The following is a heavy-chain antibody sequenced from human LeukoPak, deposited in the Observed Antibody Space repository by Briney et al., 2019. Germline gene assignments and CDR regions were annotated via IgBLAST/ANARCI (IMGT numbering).Heavy chain of an antibody. CDR1: GFTVSSNY. CDR2: IYSGGST. Sequence: GGSLRLSCAASGFTVSSNYMSWVRQAPGKGLEWVSVIYSGGSTYYADSVKGRFTISRDNSKNTLYLQMNSLRAEDTAVYYCARGSSSTYYYGSGSYYNVGFDYWGQGTLVTVSS. D-gene: IGHD3-10*01. CDR3: ARGSSSTYYYGSGSYYNVGFDY. J-gene: IGHJ4*02. V-gene: IGHV3-53*01.